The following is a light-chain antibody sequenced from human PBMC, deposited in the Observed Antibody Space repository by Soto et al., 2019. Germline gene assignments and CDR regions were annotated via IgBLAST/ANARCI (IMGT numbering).Light chain of an antibody. CDR2: LGS. Sequence: DIVMTQSPLSLPVTPGEPASISCRSSQSLLHSNGYNYLDWDLQKPGPSPQLLIYLGSNRASGVPDRFSGRGSGTDFTLKISRVEAEDGGVSYCMKALQTPITFGGGTKVEIK. CDR1: QSLLHSNGYNY. CDR3: MKALQTPIT. J-gene: IGKJ4*01. V-gene: IGKV2-28*01.